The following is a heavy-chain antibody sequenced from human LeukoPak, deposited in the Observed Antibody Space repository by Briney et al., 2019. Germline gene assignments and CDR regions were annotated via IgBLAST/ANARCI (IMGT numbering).Heavy chain of an antibody. Sequence: PGGSLRLSCAASGFTVSSNYMSWVRQAPGKGLEWVSLIYSGGTTYYADSVKGRSTISRDNSKNTLYLQMSSLRAEDTAVYYCARDTSGRGMDVWGQGTTVTVSS. D-gene: IGHD3-10*01. V-gene: IGHV3-53*01. CDR3: ARDTSGRGMDV. CDR2: IYSGGTT. J-gene: IGHJ6*02. CDR1: GFTVSSNY.